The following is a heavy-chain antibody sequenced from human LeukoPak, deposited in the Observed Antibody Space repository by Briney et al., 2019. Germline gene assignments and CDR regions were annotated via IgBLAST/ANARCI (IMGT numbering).Heavy chain of an antibody. J-gene: IGHJ6*04. Sequence: ASVKVSCKASGYTFRNYGITWVRRIPGQGLEWMGWISPYNGNTNYAQKLQGRVTMTTDTSTSTAYMELRSLTSDDTAVYYCARGGVTSVVDVWGKGTTVTISS. V-gene: IGHV1-18*01. D-gene: IGHD4-23*01. CDR2: ISPYNGNT. CDR3: ARGGVTSVVDV. CDR1: GYTFRNYG.